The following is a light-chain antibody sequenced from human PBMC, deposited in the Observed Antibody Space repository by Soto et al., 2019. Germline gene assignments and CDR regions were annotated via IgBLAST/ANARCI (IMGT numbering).Light chain of an antibody. CDR3: AAWDDGLNGVV. Sequence: QSVLTQPPSASGTPGQWVTISCSGSSSNIGSNTVNWYQQLPGTAPKLLIYSNNQRPSGVPDRFSGSKSGISASLAISGLQSEDEADYDCAAWDDGLNGVVFGGGTKLTVL. CDR1: SSNIGSNT. J-gene: IGLJ2*01. V-gene: IGLV1-44*01. CDR2: SNN.